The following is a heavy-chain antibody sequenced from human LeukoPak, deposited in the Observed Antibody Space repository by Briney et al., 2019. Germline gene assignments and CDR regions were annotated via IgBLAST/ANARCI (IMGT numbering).Heavy chain of an antibody. D-gene: IGHD6-19*01. Sequence: GGSLRLSCAASGITFSSYALTWVRQAPGKGLEWVSAITASGGSTYYADSVKGRFTISRDNSKNTLYLQMNSLRAEDTAVYYCAKSSGWYDYWGQGTLVTVSS. V-gene: IGHV3-23*01. CDR3: AKSSGWYDY. J-gene: IGHJ4*02. CDR1: GITFSSYA. CDR2: ITASGGST.